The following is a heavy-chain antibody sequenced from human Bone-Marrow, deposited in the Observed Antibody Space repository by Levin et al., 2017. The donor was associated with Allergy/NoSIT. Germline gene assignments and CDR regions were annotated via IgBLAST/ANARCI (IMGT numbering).Heavy chain of an antibody. D-gene: IGHD5-24*01. CDR1: SGSITSVDSY. CDR3: ASGRDAYKTGY. CDR2: IYYNGNP. V-gene: IGHV4-31*03. Sequence: TRALTCTAYSGSITSVDSYWSWIRQHPGKGLEWLGSIYYNGNPYNNPSLKSRVTISMDTSENQFSLKMTSVTAADTAVYYGASGRDAYKTGYWGQGTLVTVSS. J-gene: IGHJ4*02.